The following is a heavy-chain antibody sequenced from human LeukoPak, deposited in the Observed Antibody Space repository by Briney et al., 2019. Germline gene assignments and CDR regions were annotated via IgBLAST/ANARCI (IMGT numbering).Heavy chain of an antibody. D-gene: IGHD5-18*01. CDR2: IYYSGST. J-gene: IGHJ6*02. CDR3: ARDRIQLGYYYYGMDV. CDR1: GGSISSGDYY. Sequence: SETLSLTCTVSGGSISSGDYYWSWIRQPPGKGLEWIGYIYYSGSTYYNPSLKSRVTISVDTSKNQFSLKLSSVTAADTAVYYCARDRIQLGYYYYGMDVWGQGTTVTVSS. V-gene: IGHV4-30-4*01.